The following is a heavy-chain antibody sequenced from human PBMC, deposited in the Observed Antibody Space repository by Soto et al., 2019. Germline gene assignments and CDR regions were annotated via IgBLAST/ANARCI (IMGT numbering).Heavy chain of an antibody. V-gene: IGHV4-39*01. CDR2: IYYSGDA. Sequence: PSETLSLTCSVSGDSISSSGYYWGWIRQPPGKGLEWIGTIYYSGDACYNPSLKSRVTISVDTSKNQFSLRLRSVTAADTAVYYCARGRNYYYDFWSGYTTHYYYGMDVWGQGTTVTVSS. J-gene: IGHJ6*02. CDR3: ARGRNYYYDFWSGYTTHYYYGMDV. CDR1: GDSISSSGYY. D-gene: IGHD3-3*01.